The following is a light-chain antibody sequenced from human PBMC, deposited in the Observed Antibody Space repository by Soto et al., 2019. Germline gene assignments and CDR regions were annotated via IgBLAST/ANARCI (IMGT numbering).Light chain of an antibody. J-gene: IGKJ1*01. CDR1: QGIISW. V-gene: IGKV1-5*03. Sequence: DTKLTQTHSTLSASLGDSVTLICPASQGIISWLAWYQQKPGKAPKLLIYKASTLESGVPSRFSGSGSGTEFTLTISSLQPDDFATYYCQQYHSYPWTFGQGTKVDI. CDR2: KAS. CDR3: QQYHSYPWT.